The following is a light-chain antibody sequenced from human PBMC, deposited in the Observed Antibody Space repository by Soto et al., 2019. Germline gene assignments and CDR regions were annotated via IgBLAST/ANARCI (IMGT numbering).Light chain of an antibody. J-gene: IGKJ4*01. CDR2: DAS. CDR1: QSGRSY. Sequence: EIVLTQSPATLSLSPGERATLSCRASQSGRSYLAWYQQKPGQAPRLLIYDASNRATGIPARFSGSGSGTDFTLTISSLETEDFAVYYCQQRSSWPLTFGGGTKVEIK. V-gene: IGKV3-11*01. CDR3: QQRSSWPLT.